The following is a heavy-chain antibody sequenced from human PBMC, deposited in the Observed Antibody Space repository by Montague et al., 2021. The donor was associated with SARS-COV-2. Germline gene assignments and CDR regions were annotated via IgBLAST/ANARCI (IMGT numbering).Heavy chain of an antibody. Sequence: SLRLSCAASGFTFDDYAMHWVRQAPGKGLEWVSGISWSSANISYADSVKGRFTISRDDAKNSLYLQMNNLRAEDTALYYCAKEGGYGSGGYRIRVYGMDVWGQGTTVTVSS. CDR2: ISWSSANI. CDR1: GFTFDDYA. J-gene: IGHJ6*02. V-gene: IGHV3-9*01. D-gene: IGHD3-10*01. CDR3: AKEGGYGSGGYRIRVYGMDV.